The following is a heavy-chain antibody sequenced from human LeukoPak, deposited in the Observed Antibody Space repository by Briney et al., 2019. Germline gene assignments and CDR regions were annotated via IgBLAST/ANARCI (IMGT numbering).Heavy chain of an antibody. Sequence: GGSLRLSCSVSGFTFSTYVMHWVGQAPGKGLEYVSAISSNGDNTYYADSVKGRFTISRDNSKNTLYLQMSSLRADDTAVYYCVRGTGYWGQGTLVTVSS. J-gene: IGHJ4*02. CDR3: VRGTGY. V-gene: IGHV3-64D*06. CDR1: GFTFSTYV. CDR2: ISSNGDNT.